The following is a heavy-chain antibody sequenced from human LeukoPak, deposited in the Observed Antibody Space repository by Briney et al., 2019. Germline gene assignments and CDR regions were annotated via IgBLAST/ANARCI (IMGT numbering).Heavy chain of an antibody. Sequence: ASVKVSCKASGYTFTSYGISWVRQAPGQGLEWMGWISAYNGNTNYAQKLQGRVTMTTDTSTCTAYMELRSLRSDDTAVYYCARAGPLEWLSGFDYWGQGTLVTVSS. CDR1: GYTFTSYG. J-gene: IGHJ4*02. CDR3: ARAGPLEWLSGFDY. D-gene: IGHD3-3*01. V-gene: IGHV1-18*01. CDR2: ISAYNGNT.